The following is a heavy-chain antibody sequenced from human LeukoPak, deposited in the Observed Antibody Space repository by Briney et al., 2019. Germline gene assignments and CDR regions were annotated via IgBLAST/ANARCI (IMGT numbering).Heavy chain of an antibody. Sequence: QPGGSLRLSCAASGFTFNSYWMHWVRQAPGKGLVWASRINSGGSGTSDADFVKGRFTISRDNSKNTLYLQMNSLRAEDTAMCYCARDRLTNDAFDIWGQGTMVTVSS. J-gene: IGHJ3*02. V-gene: IGHV3-74*01. CDR3: ARDRLTNDAFDI. D-gene: IGHD2-8*01. CDR2: INSGGSGT. CDR1: GFTFNSYW.